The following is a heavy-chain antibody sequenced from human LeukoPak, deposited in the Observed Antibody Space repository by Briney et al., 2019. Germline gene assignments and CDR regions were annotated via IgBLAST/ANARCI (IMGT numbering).Heavy chain of an antibody. V-gene: IGHV1-18*01. Sequence: GASVKVSCKASGGTFSSYAISWVRQAPGQGLEWMGWISAYNGNTNYAQKLQGRVTMTTDTSTSTAYMELRSLRSDDTAVYYCARKYGDYPYDYWGQGTLVTVSS. CDR2: ISAYNGNT. D-gene: IGHD4-17*01. CDR1: GGTFSSYA. CDR3: ARKYGDYPYDY. J-gene: IGHJ4*02.